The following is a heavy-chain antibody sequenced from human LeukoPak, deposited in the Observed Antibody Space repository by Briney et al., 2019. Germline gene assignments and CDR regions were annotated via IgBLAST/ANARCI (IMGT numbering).Heavy chain of an antibody. D-gene: IGHD1-26*01. CDR2: ISSSSSTI. V-gene: IGHV3-48*04. Sequence: GGSLRLSCAASGFTFSSYGMNWVRQAPGKGLEWVSFISSSSSTIYYADSVKGRFTISRDNAKNSLYLQMNSLRTEDTAVYYCARDRGGSYSAIDYWGQGTLVTVSS. J-gene: IGHJ4*02. CDR1: GFTFSSYG. CDR3: ARDRGGSYSAIDY.